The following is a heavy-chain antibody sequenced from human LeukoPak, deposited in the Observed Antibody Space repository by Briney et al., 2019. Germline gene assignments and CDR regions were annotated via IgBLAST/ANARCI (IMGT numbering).Heavy chain of an antibody. CDR3: ARVVTAITMGAFDI. D-gene: IGHD2-21*02. Sequence: SETLSLTCTVSGGSISSGSYYWSWIRQPAGKGLEWIGRIYTSGSTNYNPSLKSRVTISVDTSKNQFSLKLSSVTAADTAVYYCARVVTAITMGAFDIWGQGTMVTVSS. J-gene: IGHJ3*02. CDR1: GGSISSGSYY. V-gene: IGHV4-61*02. CDR2: IYTSGST.